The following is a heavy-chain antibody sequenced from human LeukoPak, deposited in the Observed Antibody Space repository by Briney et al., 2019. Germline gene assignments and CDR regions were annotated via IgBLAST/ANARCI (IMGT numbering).Heavy chain of an antibody. CDR3: ARLQGSSWFDY. CDR2: IYYSGST. V-gene: IGHV4-39*01. CDR1: GGSLSSSSYY. J-gene: IGHJ4*02. Sequence: KPSETPSPTCTVSGGSLSSSSYYRGWIRQPPRKGLGWIGSIYYSGSTYYNPSLKSRVTISVDTSKNQFSLKLSSVTAADTAVYYCARLQGSSWFDYWGQGTLVTVSS. D-gene: IGHD6-13*01.